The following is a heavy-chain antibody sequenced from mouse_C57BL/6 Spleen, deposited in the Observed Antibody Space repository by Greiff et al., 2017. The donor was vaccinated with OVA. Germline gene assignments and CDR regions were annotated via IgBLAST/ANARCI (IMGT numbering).Heavy chain of an antibody. D-gene: IGHD4-1*01. V-gene: IGHV1-76*01. CDR2: IYPGSGNT. Sequence: QVQLQQSGAELVRPGASVKLSCKASGYTFTDYYINWVKQRPGQGLEWIARIYPGSGNTYYNEKFKGKATLTAEKSSSTAYMQLSSLTSEDSAVYFCARWDWDGDDWGQGTTLTVSS. CDR1: GYTFTDYY. CDR3: ARWDWDGDD. J-gene: IGHJ2*01.